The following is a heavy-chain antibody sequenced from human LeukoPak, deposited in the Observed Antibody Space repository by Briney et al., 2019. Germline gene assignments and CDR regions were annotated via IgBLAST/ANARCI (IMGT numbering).Heavy chain of an antibody. J-gene: IGHJ3*02. Sequence: PGGSLRLCCAASGFTVSSYYMSLVRPAPGEGLGWGSVIYSGGSTYYADSVKGRFTISRDNSKNTLYLQMNSLRADDTAVYYCARGGDGSGYSDAFDIWGQGTMVTVSS. V-gene: IGHV3-53*01. CDR3: ARGGDGSGYSDAFDI. D-gene: IGHD3-22*01. CDR1: GFTVSSYY. CDR2: IYSGGST.